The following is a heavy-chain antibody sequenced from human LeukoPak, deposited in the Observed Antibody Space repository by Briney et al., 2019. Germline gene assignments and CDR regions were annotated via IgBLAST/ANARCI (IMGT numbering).Heavy chain of an antibody. CDR2: IYPCDSDT. CDR1: GYRFTSYW. D-gene: IGHD6-13*01. V-gene: IGHV5-51*01. CDR3: ARQAHIVAAGTGNYYYYMDV. J-gene: IGHJ6*03. Sequence: GESLKISCKGSGYRFTSYWIGWVRQMPGKGLEGVGIIYPCDSDTRYSPSFKGQVTISADKSINTAYLQWSSLKASDTAMYYCARQAHIVAAGTGNYYYYMDVWGKGTTVTVSS.